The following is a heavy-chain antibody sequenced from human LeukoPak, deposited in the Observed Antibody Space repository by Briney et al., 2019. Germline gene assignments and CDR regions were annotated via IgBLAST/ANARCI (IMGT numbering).Heavy chain of an antibody. V-gene: IGHV4-59*11. J-gene: IGHJ6*03. CDR3: ARLGSAATGAPPYYYYYVDV. CDR2: IYDNGNT. Sequence: SETLSLTCTVSGGSISYHSWSWIRQTPVKGPEWIANIYDNGNTDYSPSLQSRVTISTDTSETQFSLRLKSVTAADTAVYYRARLGSAATGAPPYYYYYVDVWGKGTTVTVSS. D-gene: IGHD1-26*01. CDR1: GGSISYHS.